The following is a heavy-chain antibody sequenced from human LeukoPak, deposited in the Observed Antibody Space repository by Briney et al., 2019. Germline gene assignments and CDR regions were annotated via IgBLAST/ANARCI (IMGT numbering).Heavy chain of an antibody. D-gene: IGHD3-10*01. V-gene: IGHV4-59*01. CDR2: IYYSGST. CDR1: GFTFSDYY. J-gene: IGHJ6*03. Sequence: GSLRLSCAASGFTFSDYYMSWIRQPPGKGLEWIGYIYYSGSTNYNPSLKSRVTISVDTSKNQFSLKLSSVTAADTAVYYCARDTYYYGSGSYGYYYYYYMDVWGKGTTVTVSS. CDR3: ARDTYYYGSGSYGYYYYYYMDV.